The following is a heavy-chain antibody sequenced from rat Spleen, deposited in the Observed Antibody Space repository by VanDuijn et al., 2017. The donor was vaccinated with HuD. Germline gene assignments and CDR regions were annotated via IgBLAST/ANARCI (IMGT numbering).Heavy chain of an antibody. CDR1: GFTFSDYY. J-gene: IGHJ4*01. CDR3: TRGYVMDA. Sequence: EVQLVESDGGLVQPGRSLKLSCAASGFTFSDYYMAWVRQAPTKGLEWVASITNTGGSIYYLDSVKGRFTISRDNAKNTQYLQMDSLRSEDTATYYCTRGYVMDAWGQGASVTVSS. CDR2: ITNTGGSI. V-gene: IGHV5-20*01.